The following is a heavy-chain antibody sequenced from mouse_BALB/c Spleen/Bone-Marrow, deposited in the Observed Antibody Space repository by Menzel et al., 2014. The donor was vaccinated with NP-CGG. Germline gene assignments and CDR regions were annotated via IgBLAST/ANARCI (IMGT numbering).Heavy chain of an antibody. Sequence: EVQVVESGPDLVKPSQSLSRTCTVTGYSITSGYGWHWIRQFPGNKLEWMGYIHYSGNTDYNPSLKSRISITRDTSKNQFFLQLNSVTTEDTATYYCVRETKVVADFDYWGQGTTLTASS. V-gene: IGHV3-1*02. CDR1: GYSITSGYG. D-gene: IGHD1-1*01. CDR3: VRETKVVADFDY. CDR2: IHYSGNT. J-gene: IGHJ2*01.